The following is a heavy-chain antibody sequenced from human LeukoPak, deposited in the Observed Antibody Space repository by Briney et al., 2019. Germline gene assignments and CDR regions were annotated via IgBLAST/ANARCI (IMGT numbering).Heavy chain of an antibody. CDR1: GFTFSSYS. CDR3: ARVGDTAMAIDY. V-gene: IGHV3-21*01. Sequence: PGGSLRLSCAASGFTFSSYSMNWARQAPGKGLEWVSSISSSSSYIYYADSVKGRFTISRDNAKNSLYLQMNSLRAEDTAVYYCARVGDTAMAIDYWGQGTLVTVSS. J-gene: IGHJ4*02. D-gene: IGHD5-18*01. CDR2: ISSSSSYI.